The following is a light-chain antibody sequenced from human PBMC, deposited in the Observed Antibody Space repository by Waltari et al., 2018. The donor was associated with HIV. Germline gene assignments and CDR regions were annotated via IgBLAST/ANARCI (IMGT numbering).Light chain of an antibody. CDR3: QQYNTYPYT. V-gene: IGKV1-5*03. Sequence: DIQMTQSPSTLSASVGDRVTITCRASQSISNWLAWYQQKPGKAPKVLIYATSSLKSGVPSTCSGSGSGTEFTLTISSLQPDDFATYYCQQYNTYPYTFGQGTKLEVK. CDR2: ATS. CDR1: QSISNW. J-gene: IGKJ2*01.